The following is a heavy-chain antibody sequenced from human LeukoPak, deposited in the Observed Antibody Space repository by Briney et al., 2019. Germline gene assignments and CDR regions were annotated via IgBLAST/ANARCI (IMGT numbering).Heavy chain of an antibody. D-gene: IGHD3-16*01. V-gene: IGHV4-59*01. CDR2: IYYSGST. CDR3: ARDLGDGGSAP. CDR1: GGSISSYY. J-gene: IGHJ5*02. Sequence: SETLSLTCTVSGGSISSYYWSWIRQPPGKGLEWIGYIYYSGSTNYNPSLKSRVTISVDTSKNQFSLKLSSVTAADTAVYYCARDLGDGGSAPWGRETLVTVSS.